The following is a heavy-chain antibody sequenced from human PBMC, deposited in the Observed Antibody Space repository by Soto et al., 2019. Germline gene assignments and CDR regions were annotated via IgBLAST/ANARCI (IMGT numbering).Heavy chain of an antibody. CDR2: IYYSGST. J-gene: IGHJ6*02. Sequence: SESLSLTCTVSGGSISSRSYYWGWIRQPPGKGLEWIGSIYYSGSTYYNPSLKSRVTISVDTSKNQFSLKLSSVTAADTAVYYCARHVEPVDFWKRYYYYRMDVWGQGTTVTVSS. CDR1: GGSISSRSYY. D-gene: IGHD3-3*01. CDR3: ARHVEPVDFWKRYYYYRMDV. V-gene: IGHV4-39*01.